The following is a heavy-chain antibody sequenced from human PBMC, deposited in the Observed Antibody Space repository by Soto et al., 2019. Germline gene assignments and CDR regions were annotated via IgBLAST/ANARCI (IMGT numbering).Heavy chain of an antibody. CDR3: ARDYGSSGLYDY. D-gene: IGHD1-26*01. J-gene: IGHJ4*02. Sequence: PSETLSLTCTVSGGSVSSGSYYWSWIRQPPGKGLEWIGYIYYSGSTNYNPSLKSRVTISVDTSKNQFSLKLSSVTAADTAVYYCARDYGSSGLYDYWGQGTLVTVPQ. V-gene: IGHV4-61*01. CDR2: IYYSGST. CDR1: GGSVSSGSYY.